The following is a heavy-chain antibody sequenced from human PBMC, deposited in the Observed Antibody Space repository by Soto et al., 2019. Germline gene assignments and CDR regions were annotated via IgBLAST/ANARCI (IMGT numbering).Heavy chain of an antibody. J-gene: IGHJ6*02. Sequence: EVQLVESGGGLVKPGGSLRLSCEASGFTFSSYSMNWVRQAPGKGLEWVSSISSSSSYIYYADSVKGRFTISRDNAKNSLYLQMNSMRAEDTAVYDGARNYLSPSEGGMDVWGQGTTVTVSS. V-gene: IGHV3-21*01. CDR3: ARNYLSPSEGGMDV. CDR1: GFTFSSYS. CDR2: ISSSSSYI. D-gene: IGHD1-7*01.